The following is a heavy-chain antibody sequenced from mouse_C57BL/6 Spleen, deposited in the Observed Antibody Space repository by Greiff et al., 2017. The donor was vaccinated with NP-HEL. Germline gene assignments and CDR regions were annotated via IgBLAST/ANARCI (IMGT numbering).Heavy chain of an antibody. J-gene: IGHJ4*01. CDR3: ARPYDYDGYYYAMDY. V-gene: IGHV1-55*01. Sequence: QVQLQQSGAELVKPGASVKMSCKASGYTFTSYWITWVKQRPGQGLEWIGDIYPGSGSTNYNEKFKSKATLTVDTSSSTAYMQLSSLTSEDSAVYYGARPYDYDGYYYAMDYWGQGTSVTVSS. D-gene: IGHD2-4*01. CDR1: GYTFTSYW. CDR2: IYPGSGST.